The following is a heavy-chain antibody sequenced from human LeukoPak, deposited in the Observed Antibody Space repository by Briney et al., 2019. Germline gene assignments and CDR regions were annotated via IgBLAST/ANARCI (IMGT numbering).Heavy chain of an antibody. J-gene: IGHJ4*02. CDR2: IKQDGSEK. CDR1: GFTFSSYW. Sequence: GGSLRLSCAASGFTFSSYWMSWVRQAPGKGLEWVANIKQDGSEKYYVDSVKGRFTISRDNAKNSLYLQMNSLRAEDTAVYYCASTVEQWLEEYYFDYWGQGTLVTVSS. D-gene: IGHD6-19*01. CDR3: ASTVEQWLEEYYFDY. V-gene: IGHV3-7*01.